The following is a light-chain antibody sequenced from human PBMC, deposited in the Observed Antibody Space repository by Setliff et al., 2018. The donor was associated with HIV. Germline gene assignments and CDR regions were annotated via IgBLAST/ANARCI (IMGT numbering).Light chain of an antibody. CDR2: EVS. CDR3: CSYAGSGTYV. V-gene: IGLV2-23*02. J-gene: IGLJ1*01. Sequence: QSALTQPASVSGSPGQSITISCTGTSGDVGFYNFVSWYQLHPGKAPKLIIYEVSNRPSGVSNRFSGSKSGNTASLTISGLQPEDGADYYCCSYAGSGTYVFGTGTKVTVL. CDR1: SGDVGFYNF.